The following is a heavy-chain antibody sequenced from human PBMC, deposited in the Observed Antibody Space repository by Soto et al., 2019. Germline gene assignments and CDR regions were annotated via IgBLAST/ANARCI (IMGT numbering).Heavy chain of an antibody. D-gene: IGHD2-21*02. CDR1: GYTFTSYD. Sequence: ASVKVSCKASGYTFTSYDINWVRQATGQGLEWMGWMNPNSGNTGYAQKFQGRVTMTRNNSISTAYMELSSLRSEDTAVYYCARERGSGDSEDFDYWGQGTLVTVSS. CDR3: ARERGSGDSEDFDY. CDR2: MNPNSGNT. V-gene: IGHV1-8*01. J-gene: IGHJ4*02.